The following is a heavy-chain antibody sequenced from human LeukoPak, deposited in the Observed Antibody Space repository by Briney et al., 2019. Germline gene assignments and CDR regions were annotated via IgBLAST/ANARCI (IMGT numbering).Heavy chain of an antibody. J-gene: IGHJ3*02. CDR1: GFTFSSYA. CDR2: ISYDGSNK. CDR3: ARDMDRSYYYDSSGYSDAFDI. Sequence: PGGSLRLSCAASGFTFSSYAMRWVRQAPGKGLEWVAVISYDGSNKYYADSVKGRFTISRDNSKNTLYLQMNSLRAEDTAVYYCARDMDRSYYYDSSGYSDAFDIWGQGTMVTVSS. D-gene: IGHD3-22*01. V-gene: IGHV3-30-3*01.